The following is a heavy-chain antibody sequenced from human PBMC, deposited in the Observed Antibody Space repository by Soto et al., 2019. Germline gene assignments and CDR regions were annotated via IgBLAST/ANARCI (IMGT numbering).Heavy chain of an antibody. J-gene: IGHJ6*02. Sequence: ASVKVSCKASGYTFTNHGVTWVRQAPGQGLEWMGWISAHTGKTNYAQKFQARVTMTTDTSTSTAYMELRSLTSGDTGVYYCARAGYDTILTAQPYGMDLWGQGTKVTVYS. V-gene: IGHV1-18*01. CDR3: ARAGYDTILTAQPYGMDL. CDR1: GYTFTNHG. D-gene: IGHD3-9*01. CDR2: ISAHTGKT.